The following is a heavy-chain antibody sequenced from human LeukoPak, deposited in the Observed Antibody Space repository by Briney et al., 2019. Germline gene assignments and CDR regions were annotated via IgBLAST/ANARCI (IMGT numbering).Heavy chain of an antibody. CDR2: INHSGST. Sequence: NTGGSLRLSCAASGFTFSSYSMNWVRQPPGKGLEWIGEINHSGSTNYNPSLKSRVTISVDTSKNQFSLKLSSVTAADTAVYYCARSGGRVSSILFWGQGTLVTVSS. J-gene: IGHJ4*02. CDR3: ARSGGRVSSILF. V-gene: IGHV4-34*01. D-gene: IGHD2-8*01. CDR1: GFTFSSYS.